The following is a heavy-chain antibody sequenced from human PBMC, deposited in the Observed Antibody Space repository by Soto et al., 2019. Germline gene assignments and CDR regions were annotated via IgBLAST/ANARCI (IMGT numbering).Heavy chain of an antibody. D-gene: IGHD3-10*01. CDR2: INHSGST. CDR1: GRSSSGYY. V-gene: IGHV4-34*01. J-gene: IGHJ4*02. CDR3: ARVYGRNFDY. Sequence: PAETLSLTCAVYGRSSSGYYGNWLRPPPGKGLERIGEINHSGSTNYNPSLQSRVTITVDTSKNQFSLSLSTVTAADTAVYYCARVYGRNFDYWGQGTLVTVSS.